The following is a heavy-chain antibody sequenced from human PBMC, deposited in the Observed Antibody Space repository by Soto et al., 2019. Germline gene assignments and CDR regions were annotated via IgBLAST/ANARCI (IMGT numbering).Heavy chain of an antibody. Sequence: VGSLRLSCAASGFTFSDYYMSWIRQAPGKGLEWVSYINSSSSYTNYADSVKGRFTISRDNAKNSLYLQMNSLRAEDTAVYYCARDERDYGMDVWGQGTTVTVSS. D-gene: IGHD6-25*01. V-gene: IGHV3-11*05. CDR3: ARDERDYGMDV. CDR2: INSSSSYT. CDR1: GFTFSDYY. J-gene: IGHJ6*02.